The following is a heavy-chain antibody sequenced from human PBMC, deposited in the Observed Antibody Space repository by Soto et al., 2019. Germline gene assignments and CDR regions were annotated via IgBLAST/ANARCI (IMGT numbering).Heavy chain of an antibody. CDR1: GVTFSRQD. V-gene: IGHV1-69*13. CDR2: IIPIFGTP. Sequence: AASVKVSCKASGVTFSRQDMRWVRQAPGQGLEWMGGIIPIFGTPQYAEKFQDRVTITADESTSTAYMELSSLTSEDTAVYYCATNEGRRGYSFDYWGQGTLRSVSS. CDR3: ATNEGRRGYSFDY. D-gene: IGHD5-12*01. J-gene: IGHJ4*02.